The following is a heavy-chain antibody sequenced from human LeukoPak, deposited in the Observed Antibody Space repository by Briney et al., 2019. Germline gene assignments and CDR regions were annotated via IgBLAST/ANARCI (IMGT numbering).Heavy chain of an antibody. CDR3: ARGSSGISHVDY. D-gene: IGHD3-10*01. CDR1: GGSISSYY. Sequence: SETLSLTCAVSGGSISSYYWSWIRQPAGKGLEWIGRIYTSASTNYNPSLKSRVTMSVDTSKNQFSLKLSSVTAADTAVYYCARGSSGISHVDYWGQGTLVTVSS. J-gene: IGHJ4*02. CDR2: IYTSAST. V-gene: IGHV4-4*07.